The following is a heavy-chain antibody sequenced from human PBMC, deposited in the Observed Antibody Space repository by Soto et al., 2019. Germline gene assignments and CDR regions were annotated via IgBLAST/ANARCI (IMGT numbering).Heavy chain of an antibody. CDR3: AKSFSSNWYDYFDY. CDR1: GITFIADA. J-gene: IGHJ4*02. V-gene: IGHV3-23*01. CDR2: ISGSGATT. D-gene: IGHD6-13*01. Sequence: EVQLLASGGGLVEPGGSLRLSCAASGITFIADAMSWVRQAPGKGLEWVSAISGSGATTYYADSVKGRFTISRDKSKNTLYLQMNSLRAEDTALYYCAKSFSSNWYDYFDYWGQGSLVTVSS.